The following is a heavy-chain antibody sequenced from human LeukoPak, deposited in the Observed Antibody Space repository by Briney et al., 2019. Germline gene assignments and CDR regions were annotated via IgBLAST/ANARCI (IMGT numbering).Heavy chain of an antibody. CDR2: VTASGDTT. CDR3: AKGYDSSAYYFFGVS. J-gene: IGHJ5*02. CDR1: GFTFSSYA. V-gene: IGHV3-23*01. D-gene: IGHD3-22*01. Sequence: PGGSLRLSCAASGFTFSSYAMSWVRQAPGKGVEWVSGVTASGDTTYYADSVKGRFTISRDNSKNTLFLQMNSLRAEDTAVYYCAKGYDSSAYYFFGVSWGQGTLVTVSS.